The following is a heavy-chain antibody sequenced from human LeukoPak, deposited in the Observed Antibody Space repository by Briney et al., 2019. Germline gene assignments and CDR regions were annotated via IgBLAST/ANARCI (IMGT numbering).Heavy chain of an antibody. J-gene: IGHJ4*02. CDR2: IYYSGST. CDR1: GGSISSYC. Sequence: SETLSLTCTVSGGSISSYCWSWIRQPPGKGLEWIGYIYYSGSTSYNPSLKSRVTISVDTSKNQFSLKLSSVTAADTAVYYCARRESSGYFDYWGQGTLVTVSS. CDR3: ARRESSGYFDY. V-gene: IGHV4-59*08. D-gene: IGHD6-19*01.